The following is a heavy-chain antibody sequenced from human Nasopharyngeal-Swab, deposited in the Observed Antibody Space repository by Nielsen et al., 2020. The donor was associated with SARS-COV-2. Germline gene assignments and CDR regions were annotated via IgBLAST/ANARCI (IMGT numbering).Heavy chain of an antibody. J-gene: IGHJ4*02. D-gene: IGHD2-8*01. V-gene: IGHV3-21*04. CDR1: GFTFSSYS. CDR2: ISSSSSYI. Sequence: GGSLRLSCVASGFTFSSYSMNWVRQAPGKGLEWVSSISSSSSYIYYVDSVKGRFTISRDNAKNSLYLQMNSLRAEDTALYYCAKDNGAGPFDYWGQGTLVTVSS. CDR3: AKDNGAGPFDY.